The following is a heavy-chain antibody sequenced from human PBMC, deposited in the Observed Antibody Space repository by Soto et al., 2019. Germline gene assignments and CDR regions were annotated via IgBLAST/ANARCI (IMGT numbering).Heavy chain of an antibody. J-gene: IGHJ4*02. CDR1: GGSISGFD. Sequence: SETLSLTCIVSGGSISGFDWSWTRQPPGKGLERIGYIHRGGNTYYSPSLENRVTVSVDTSKNQFSLKLRSVTAADTAVYYCARGGWSNDYWGQGILVTVSS. D-gene: IGHD6-19*01. CDR3: ARGGWSNDY. CDR2: IHRGGNT. V-gene: IGHV4-59*01.